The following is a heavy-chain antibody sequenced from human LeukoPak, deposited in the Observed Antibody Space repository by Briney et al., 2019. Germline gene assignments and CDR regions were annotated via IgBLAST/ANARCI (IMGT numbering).Heavy chain of an antibody. J-gene: IGHJ4*02. CDR2: IIHSGST. CDR3: ARVAGRSVLFDY. Sequence: SETLSLTCAVYGGSFSGYFWTWIRQPPGKGLEWIGEIIHSGSTNYNPSLKSRVTMAIDTSKNEFSLKLSSVTAADTAVYYCARVAGRSVLFDYWGQGTLVTVSS. V-gene: IGHV4-34*12. CDR1: GGSFSGYF. D-gene: IGHD3-10*01.